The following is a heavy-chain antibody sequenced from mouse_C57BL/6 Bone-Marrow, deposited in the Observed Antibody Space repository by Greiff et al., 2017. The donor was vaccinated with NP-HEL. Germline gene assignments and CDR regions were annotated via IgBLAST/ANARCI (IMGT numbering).Heavy chain of an antibody. Sequence: VKQRPGQGLEWIGNINPSNGGTNYNEKFKSKATLTVDKPSSTAYMQLSSLTSEDSAVYYCARKGYSSGYLDYWGQGTTLTVSS. CDR3: ARKGYSSGYLDY. D-gene: IGHD3-2*02. V-gene: IGHV1-53*01. J-gene: IGHJ2*01. CDR2: INPSNGGT.